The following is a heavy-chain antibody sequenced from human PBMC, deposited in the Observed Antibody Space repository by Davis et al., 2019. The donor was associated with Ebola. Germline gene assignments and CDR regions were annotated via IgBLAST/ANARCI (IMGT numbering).Heavy chain of an antibody. J-gene: IGHJ6*02. V-gene: IGHV1-69*04. D-gene: IGHD3-3*01. CDR2: IIPILGKG. CDR1: GYTFQNYA. Sequence: SVKVSCKASGYTFQNYAISWVRQAPGQGLEWMGRIIPILGKGDYAQKFQDRVTITADRSSSTAYMELRSLRSEDTATYYCAREGSPSFGVDVWGQGTTVTVSS. CDR3: AREGSPSFGVDV.